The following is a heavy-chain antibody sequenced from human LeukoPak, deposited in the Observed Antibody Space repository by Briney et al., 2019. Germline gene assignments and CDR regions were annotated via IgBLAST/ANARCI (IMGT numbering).Heavy chain of an antibody. D-gene: IGHD3-22*01. CDR3: ARDYYDNRDCGAFDI. Sequence: ASVKVSCKASGYTFTGYYMHWVRQAPGQGLEWMGWINPNSGGTNYAQKFQGRVTMTRDTSISTAYMELSRLRSDDTAVYYCARDYYDNRDCGAFDIWGQGTMVTVSS. J-gene: IGHJ3*02. CDR2: INPNSGGT. V-gene: IGHV1-2*02. CDR1: GYTFTGYY.